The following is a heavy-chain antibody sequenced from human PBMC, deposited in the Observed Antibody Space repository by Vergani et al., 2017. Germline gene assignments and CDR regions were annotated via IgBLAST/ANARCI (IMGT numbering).Heavy chain of an antibody. Sequence: EVQLVESGGGLVKPGGSLRLSCAASGFTFSSYSMNWVRQAPGKGLEWVSSISSSSSYIYYADSVKGRFTISRDNAKNSLYLQMNSLRAEDTAVYYCARRGSTSSSFFNYYYYYMDVWGKGTTVTVSS. CDR2: ISSSSSYI. D-gene: IGHD2-2*01. V-gene: IGHV3-21*01. CDR1: GFTFSSYS. CDR3: ARRGSTSSSFFNYYYYYMDV. J-gene: IGHJ6*03.